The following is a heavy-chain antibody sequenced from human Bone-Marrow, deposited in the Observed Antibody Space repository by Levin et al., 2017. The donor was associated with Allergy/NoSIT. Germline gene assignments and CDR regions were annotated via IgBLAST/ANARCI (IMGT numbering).Heavy chain of an antibody. CDR2: MSGTTGSH. CDR1: GFTFNAYA. D-gene: IGHD2/OR15-2a*01. V-gene: IGHV3-23*01. Sequence: GGSLRLSCVASGFTFNAYAMNWVRRAPGKGLEWVSAMSGTTGSHYYADSVKGRFTISRDSSKNTLFLQMDSLRVEDTATYYCAKGTTVYFYYNGLDAWGQGTTVTVCS. J-gene: IGHJ6*02. CDR3: AKGTTVYFYYNGLDA.